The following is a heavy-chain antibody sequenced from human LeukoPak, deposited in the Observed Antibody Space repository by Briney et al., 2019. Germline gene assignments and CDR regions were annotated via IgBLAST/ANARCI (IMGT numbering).Heavy chain of an antibody. J-gene: IGHJ4*02. D-gene: IGHD5-18*01. CDR2: IIPIFGTA. Sequence: SVKVSCKASGGTFSSYAISWVRQAPGQGLEWMGGIIPIFGTANYAQKFQGRVTITADESTSTAYMELSSLRSEDTAVYYCARDLMDTAMWEFDYWGQGTLVTVSS. CDR3: ARDLMDTAMWEFDY. CDR1: GGTFSSYA. V-gene: IGHV1-69*13.